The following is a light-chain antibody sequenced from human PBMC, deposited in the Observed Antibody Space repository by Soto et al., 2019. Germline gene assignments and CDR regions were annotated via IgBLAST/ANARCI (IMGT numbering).Light chain of an antibody. CDR2: AAS. CDR1: QSISSY. V-gene: IGKV1-39*01. Sequence: DIQMTQSPSSLSASVGDRVTITCRASQSISSYLNLYQQKPGKAPKLLIYAASSLQSVVPSRFSGSGSGTDFTLTISSLQPEDFATYYCQQSYSTPLTFGGGTKVDIK. J-gene: IGKJ4*01. CDR3: QQSYSTPLT.